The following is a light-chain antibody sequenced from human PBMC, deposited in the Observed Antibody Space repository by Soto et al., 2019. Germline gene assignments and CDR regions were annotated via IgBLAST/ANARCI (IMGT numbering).Light chain of an antibody. CDR2: DVS. V-gene: IGLV2-14*03. CDR1: SSDFGDFNY. CDR3: TSYTTSITYV. J-gene: IGLJ1*01. Sequence: QSVLTQPASGSGFPGQSSSISYTGTSSDFGDFNYVFWYQQHPGKAPKLLIYDVSNRPSGVSNRFSGSKSGDTASLTISGLQAEDEADYYCTSYTTSITYVFGTGTKVTV.